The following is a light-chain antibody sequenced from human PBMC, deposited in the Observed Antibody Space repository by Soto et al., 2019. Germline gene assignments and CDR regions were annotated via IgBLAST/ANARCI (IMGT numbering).Light chain of an antibody. CDR1: QTVSSNY. J-gene: IGKJ3*01. V-gene: IGKV3-20*01. CDR2: GAS. Sequence: EIVLTQSPGTLSLSPGERATLSCRADQTVSSNYLAWYQQKPGQAPRLLIYGASSRATDIPDRFSGSGSGTDFTLTISRLEPEDFAVYFCQQYGSSPPFTFGPGTKVDIK. CDR3: QQYGSSPPFT.